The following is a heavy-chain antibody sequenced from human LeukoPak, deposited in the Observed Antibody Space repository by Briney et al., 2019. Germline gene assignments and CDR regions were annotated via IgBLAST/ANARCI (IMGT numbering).Heavy chain of an antibody. Sequence: ASVKVSCKASGGTFSSYGISWVRQAPGQGREWMGWISAYNGNTNYAQKLQGRVTMTTDTSTSTAYMELRSLRSDDTAVYYCARVGSELWFGEVYYFDYWGQGTLVTVSS. D-gene: IGHD3-10*01. CDR2: ISAYNGNT. CDR3: ARVGSELWFGEVYYFDY. V-gene: IGHV1-18*01. J-gene: IGHJ4*02. CDR1: GGTFSSYG.